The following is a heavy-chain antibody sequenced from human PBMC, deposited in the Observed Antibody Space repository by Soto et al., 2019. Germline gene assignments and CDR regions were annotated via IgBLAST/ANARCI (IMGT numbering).Heavy chain of an antibody. J-gene: IGHJ4*02. D-gene: IGHD1-26*01. CDR3: ARLVVGATTYYFDY. V-gene: IGHV4-39*01. CDR2: IYYSGST. Sequence: SETLSLTCTVSGGSISSSSYYWGWIRQPPGKGLEWIGRIYYSGSTYYNPSLKRRVTISVDTSKNQFSRKLSSLTAADTAVYYCARLVVGATTYYFDYWGQGTLVTVSS. CDR1: GGSISSSSYY.